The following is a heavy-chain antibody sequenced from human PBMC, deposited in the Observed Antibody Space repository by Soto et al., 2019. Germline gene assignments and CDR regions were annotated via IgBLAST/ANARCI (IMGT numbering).Heavy chain of an antibody. CDR3: ARESHDILTGPPWVWYFDL. Sequence: QVQLQQWGAGPLRPLETLSLTCGVSGGSFSGYYWAWIRQSPGKGLEWIGEINDRGSINYNPSLKSGVSLSVDTSKNHYSLNLRSVTAADTAVYYCARESHDILTGPPWVWYFDLWGRGTLVTVSS. V-gene: IGHV4-34*01. CDR1: GGSFSGYY. J-gene: IGHJ2*01. D-gene: IGHD3-9*01. CDR2: INDRGSI.